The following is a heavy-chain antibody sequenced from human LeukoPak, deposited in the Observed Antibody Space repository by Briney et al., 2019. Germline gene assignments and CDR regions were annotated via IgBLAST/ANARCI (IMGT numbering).Heavy chain of an antibody. V-gene: IGHV4-34*01. CDR2: INHSGST. Sequence: PSEALSLTCAVYGGSFSGYYWSWIRQPPGKGLEWIGEINHSGSTNYNPSLKSRVTISVDTSKNQFSLKLSSVTAADTAVYYCARGRITIFGVVMGFDPWGQGTLVTVSS. J-gene: IGHJ5*02. CDR3: ARGRITIFGVVMGFDP. CDR1: GGSFSGYY. D-gene: IGHD3-3*01.